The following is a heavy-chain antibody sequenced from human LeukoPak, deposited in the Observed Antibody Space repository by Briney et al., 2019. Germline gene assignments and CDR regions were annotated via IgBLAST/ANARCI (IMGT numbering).Heavy chain of an antibody. V-gene: IGHV4-59*08. D-gene: IGHD3-3*01. Sequence: SETLSLTCTVSGGSISSYYWSWIRQPPGKGLEWIGYIYYSGSTYYNPSLKSRVTISVDTSKNQFSLKLSSVTAADTAVYYCARGWHGLLRFLEWLRPAFDIWGQGTMVTVSS. CDR2: IYYSGST. CDR3: ARGWHGLLRFLEWLRPAFDI. J-gene: IGHJ3*02. CDR1: GGSISSYY.